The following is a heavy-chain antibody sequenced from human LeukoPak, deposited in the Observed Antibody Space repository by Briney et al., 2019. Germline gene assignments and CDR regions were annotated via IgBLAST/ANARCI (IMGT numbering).Heavy chain of an antibody. CDR2: IYGADYTT. CDR1: GYSFTSYW. J-gene: IGHJ4*02. D-gene: IGHD1-7*01. Sequence: GESLKISCKGSGYSFTSYWIGWVRQMPGKGLEWMGVIYGADYTTIYSPPFHGQITISADKSISTAYLQWTSLKASATAMYYCARRPAGTRTFDYWGQGALVTVSS. V-gene: IGHV5-51*01. CDR3: ARRPAGTRTFDY.